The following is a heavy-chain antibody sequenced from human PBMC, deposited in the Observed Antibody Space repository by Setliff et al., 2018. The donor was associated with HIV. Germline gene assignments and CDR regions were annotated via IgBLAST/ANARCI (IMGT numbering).Heavy chain of an antibody. Sequence: PSETLSLTCAVYGGSFSAYYWSWIRQPPGKGLEWIGEINHSGSTNYNPSLKSRVTISVDTSKNQFSLNLSSVTAADTAVYYCAREKNDYNNYYFDYWGQGTLVTVSS. CDR2: INHSGST. D-gene: IGHD4-4*01. CDR3: AREKNDYNNYYFDY. V-gene: IGHV4-34*01. J-gene: IGHJ4*02. CDR1: GGSFSAYY.